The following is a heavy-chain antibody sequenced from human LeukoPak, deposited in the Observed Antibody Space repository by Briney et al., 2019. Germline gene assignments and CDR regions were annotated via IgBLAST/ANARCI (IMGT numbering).Heavy chain of an antibody. D-gene: IGHD2-15*01. CDR2: ISSSSSYI. J-gene: IGHJ6*02. V-gene: IGHV3-21*01. CDR3: ASCEGYCSGGSCYFLGGMDV. CDR1: GFTSSSYS. Sequence: GGSLRLSCAASGFTSSSYSMNWVRQAPGKGLEWVSSISSSSSYIYYADSVKGRFTISRDNAKNSLYLQMNSLRAEDTAVYYCASCEGYCSGGSCYFLGGMDVWGQGTTVTVSS.